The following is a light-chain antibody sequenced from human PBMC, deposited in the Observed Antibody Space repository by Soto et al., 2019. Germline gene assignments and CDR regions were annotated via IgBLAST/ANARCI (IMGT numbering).Light chain of an antibody. CDR3: QQRSNWPIT. J-gene: IGKJ5*01. CDR1: QSVSSY. V-gene: IGKV3-11*01. Sequence: EILLTQSPATLSLSPGERATLSCRASQSVSSYLAWYQQKPGQAPRLLIYDASNKATGIPARFSGSGSGTDFTLTISSLEPEDFAVYYCQQRSNWPITFGQGTRLENK. CDR2: DAS.